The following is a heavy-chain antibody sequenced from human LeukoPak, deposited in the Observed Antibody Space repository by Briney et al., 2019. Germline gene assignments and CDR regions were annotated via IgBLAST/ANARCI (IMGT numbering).Heavy chain of an antibody. CDR2: IYHSGST. V-gene: IGHV4-38-2*02. J-gene: IGHJ4*02. CDR1: GYSISSGYY. CDR3: ARVDYGEVFFDY. D-gene: IGHD4-17*01. Sequence: SETLSLTCTVSGYSISSGYYWGWIRQPPGKGLEWIGSIYHSGSTYYNPSLKSRVTISVDTSKNQFSLKLSSVTAADTAVYYCARVDYGEVFFDYWGQGTLVTVSS.